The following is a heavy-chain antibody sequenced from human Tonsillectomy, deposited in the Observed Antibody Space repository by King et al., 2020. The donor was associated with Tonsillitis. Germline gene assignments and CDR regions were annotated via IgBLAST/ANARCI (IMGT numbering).Heavy chain of an antibody. Sequence: VQLVESGGGLVQPGGSLRLSCAASGFTFSSYAMSWVRQAPGKGLEWVSVIYSGGSSTYYADSVKGRFTISRDNSKNTLYLQMNSLRAEDTAVYYCAKVGSYDILTGYPFDYWGQGTLVTVS. V-gene: IGHV3-23*03. J-gene: IGHJ4*02. D-gene: IGHD3-9*01. CDR1: GFTFSSYA. CDR3: AKVGSYDILTGYPFDY. CDR2: IYSGGSST.